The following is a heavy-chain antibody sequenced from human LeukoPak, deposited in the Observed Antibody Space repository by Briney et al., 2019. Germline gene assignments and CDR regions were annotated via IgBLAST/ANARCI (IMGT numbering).Heavy chain of an antibody. J-gene: IGHJ4*02. D-gene: IGHD2-2*02. Sequence: GRSLRLSCAASGFTFDDYAMHWVRQAPGKGLEWVSGISWNSGSIGYADSVKGRFTISRDNAKNSLYLQMNSLRAEDTALYYCAKDFRCSSTSCYTGFDYWGQGTLVTVSS. CDR3: AKDFRCSSTSCYTGFDY. V-gene: IGHV3-9*01. CDR2: ISWNSGSI. CDR1: GFTFDDYA.